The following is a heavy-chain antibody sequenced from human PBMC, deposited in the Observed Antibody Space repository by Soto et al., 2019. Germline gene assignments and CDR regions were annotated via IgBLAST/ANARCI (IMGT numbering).Heavy chain of an antibody. V-gene: IGHV1-3*04. CDR2: INTNTGNP. D-gene: IGHD5-12*01. CDR1: GYTFTSYA. Sequence: GASVKVSCKASGYTFTSYAMNWVRQAPGQGLEWMGWINTNTGNPTYAQGRVTITADKSTSTAYMELSSLRSEDTAVYYCTSAAQYSGYDYFWFDPWGQGTLVTVSS. CDR3: TSAAQYSGYDYFWFDP. J-gene: IGHJ5*02.